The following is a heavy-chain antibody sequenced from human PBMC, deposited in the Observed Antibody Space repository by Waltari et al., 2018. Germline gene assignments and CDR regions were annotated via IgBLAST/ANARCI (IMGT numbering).Heavy chain of an antibody. J-gene: IGHJ6*03. CDR1: GGSISSYY. CDR3: ARAPDYYYMDV. Sequence: QVQLQESGPGLVKPSETLSLTCTVSGGSISSYYWSWIRQPPGKGLEWIGYIDYSGSTNYNPTLKTRVTISVDTSKNQFSLKLSSVTAADTAVYYCARAPDYYYMDVWGKGTTVTVSS. V-gene: IGHV4-59*01. CDR2: IDYSGST.